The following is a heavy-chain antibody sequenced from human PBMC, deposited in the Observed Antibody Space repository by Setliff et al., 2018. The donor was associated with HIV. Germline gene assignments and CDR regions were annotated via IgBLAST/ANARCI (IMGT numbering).Heavy chain of an antibody. V-gene: IGHV4-61*09. Sequence: PSETLSLTCAVSGGSISSGSHYWSWIRQPAGKGLEWIGQIYASGNTNYNPSLKSRVTMSVDTSKNQFSLKLSSVTAADTAVYYCARPVEMANREFDYWGQGTLVTVSS. CDR1: GGSISSGSHY. D-gene: IGHD1-26*01. CDR2: IYASGNT. CDR3: ARPVEMANREFDY. J-gene: IGHJ4*02.